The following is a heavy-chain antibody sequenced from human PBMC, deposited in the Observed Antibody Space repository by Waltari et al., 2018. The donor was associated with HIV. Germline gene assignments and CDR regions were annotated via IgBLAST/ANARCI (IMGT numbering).Heavy chain of an antibody. Sequence: EVQLLESGGGLVQPGGSLRLYCAASGFNVRNFAMSWVRQAPGKGPELVSALSGSGSTASYADYVKGRFTISRDFSNNTLFLQMNNLRADDTAVYFCAKSMRDLRPSAFDVWGQGTMVAISS. D-gene: IGHD2-8*01. V-gene: IGHV3-23*01. CDR2: LSGSGSTA. J-gene: IGHJ3*01. CDR3: AKSMRDLRPSAFDV. CDR1: GFNVRNFA.